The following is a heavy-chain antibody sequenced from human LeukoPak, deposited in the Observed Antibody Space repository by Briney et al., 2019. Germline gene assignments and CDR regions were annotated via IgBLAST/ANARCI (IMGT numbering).Heavy chain of an antibody. Sequence: SETLSLTCAVYGGSFSGYCWSWIRQPPGKGLEWIGEINHSGSTNYNPSLKSRVTISVDTSKNQFSLKLSSVTAADTAVYYCARARYCSSTSCYLDYWGQGTLVTVSS. D-gene: IGHD2-2*01. J-gene: IGHJ4*02. CDR3: ARARYCSSTSCYLDY. CDR2: INHSGST. CDR1: GGSFSGYC. V-gene: IGHV4-34*01.